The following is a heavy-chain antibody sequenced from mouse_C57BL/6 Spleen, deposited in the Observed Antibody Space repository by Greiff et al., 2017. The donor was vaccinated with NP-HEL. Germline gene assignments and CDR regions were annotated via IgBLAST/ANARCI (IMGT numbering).Heavy chain of an antibody. CDR1: GYTFTSYW. CDR3: ARRSNLYAMDY. Sequence: QVQLQQPGAELVRPGSSVKLSCKASGYTFTSYWTHWVKQRPIQGLEWIGNIDPSDSETHYNQKFKDKATLTVDKSSSTAYMQLSSLTSEDSAVYYCARRSNLYAMDYWGQGTSVTVSS. V-gene: IGHV1-52*01. J-gene: IGHJ4*01. CDR2: IDPSDSET. D-gene: IGHD2-5*01.